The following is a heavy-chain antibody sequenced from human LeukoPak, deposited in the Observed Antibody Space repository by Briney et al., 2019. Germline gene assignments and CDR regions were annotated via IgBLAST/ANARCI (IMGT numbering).Heavy chain of an antibody. J-gene: IGHJ5*02. CDR2: ISYDGSNK. D-gene: IGHD6-13*01. V-gene: IGHV3-30*03. Sequence: GGSLRLSCAASGFTFSSYGMHWVRQAPGKGLEWVAVISYDGSNKYYADSVKVRFTISRDNSKNTLYLQMNSLRAEDTAVYYCARDPSGIAAAGYNWFDPWGQGTLVTVSS. CDR3: ARDPSGIAAAGYNWFDP. CDR1: GFTFSSYG.